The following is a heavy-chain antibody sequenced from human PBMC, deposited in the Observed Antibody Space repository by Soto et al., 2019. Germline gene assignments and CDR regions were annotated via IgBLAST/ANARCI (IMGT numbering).Heavy chain of an antibody. J-gene: IGHJ4*02. V-gene: IGHV4-34*01. Sequence: QVQLQQWGTGLLKPSETLSITCAVYGGSFSGYYWSWVRQPPGKGLEWIGESNHVGNTNYNPSLKSRVTMSVDPSKNQFSLRLSSVTAADTAVYYCARVLRAGVTTDWGQGTLVLVS. CDR3: ARVLRAGVTTD. D-gene: IGHD5-18*01. CDR2: SNHVGNT. CDR1: GGSFSGYY.